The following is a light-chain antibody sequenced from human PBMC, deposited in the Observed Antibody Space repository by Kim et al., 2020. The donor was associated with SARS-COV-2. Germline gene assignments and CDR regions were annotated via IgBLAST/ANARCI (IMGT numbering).Light chain of an antibody. CDR2: GAS. Sequence: DIQMTQSPSSLSASVGDRVTITCRASQGVKSDLGWYQQKPGKAPKRLIYGASTLQRGVPSRFSGSGSGTEFTLTISSLQPEDVATYFCLQHNSFPQLTFGGGTKLEIK. CDR3: LQHNSFPQLT. J-gene: IGKJ4*01. CDR1: QGVKSD. V-gene: IGKV1-17*01.